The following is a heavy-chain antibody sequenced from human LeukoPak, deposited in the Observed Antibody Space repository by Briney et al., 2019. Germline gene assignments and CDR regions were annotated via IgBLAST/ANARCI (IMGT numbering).Heavy chain of an antibody. Sequence: SVKVSCKASGGTFSSYAISWVRQAPGQGLEWMGGIIPIFGTANYAQKFQGRVTITADESTSTAYMELSSLRSEDTAVYYCARDSGYYYDSSGYYPDAFDIWGQGTMVTVSS. J-gene: IGHJ3*02. CDR1: GGTFSSYA. D-gene: IGHD3-22*01. CDR2: IIPIFGTA. V-gene: IGHV1-69*01. CDR3: ARDSGYYYDSSGYYPDAFDI.